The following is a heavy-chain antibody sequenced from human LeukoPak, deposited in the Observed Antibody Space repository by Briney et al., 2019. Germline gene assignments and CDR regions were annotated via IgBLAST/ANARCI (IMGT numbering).Heavy chain of an antibody. J-gene: IGHJ2*01. Sequence: ASVKVSCMVSGYTLTELSMHWVRQAPGKGLEWMGGFDPEDGETIYAQKFQGRVTMTEDTSTDTAYMELSSLRSEDTAVYYCATPPPKLKHYGDYYWYFDLWGRGTLVTVSS. V-gene: IGHV1-24*01. CDR1: GYTLTELS. D-gene: IGHD4-17*01. CDR3: ATPPPKLKHYGDYYWYFDL. CDR2: FDPEDGET.